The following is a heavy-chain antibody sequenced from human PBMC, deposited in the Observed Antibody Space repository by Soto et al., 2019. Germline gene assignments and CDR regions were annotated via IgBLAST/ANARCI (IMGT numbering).Heavy chain of an antibody. CDR3: TVDSRSTY. D-gene: IGHD6-13*01. J-gene: IGHJ4*02. Sequence: PGGSLRLSCAASGFSFSNAWMSWVRQAPGKGLEWVGRIKSKTVGGTTDYAAPVKGRFTISRDDSKNTLYLQMNSLKTEDTAVYDCTVDSRSTYWGQATLVTVSS. CDR1: GFSFSNAW. CDR2: IKSKTVGGTT. V-gene: IGHV3-15*01.